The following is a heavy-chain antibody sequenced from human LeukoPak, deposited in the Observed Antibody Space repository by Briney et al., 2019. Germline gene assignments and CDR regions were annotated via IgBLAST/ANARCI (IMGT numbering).Heavy chain of an antibody. Sequence: GASVKVSCKASGYTFTSYGISWVRQAPGQGLEWMGWISAYNGNTNYAQKLQGRVTMTTDTSTSTAYMELSSLRSEDTAVYYCARDRYSSGWYHFDYWGQGTLVTVSS. CDR3: ARDRYSSGWYHFDY. V-gene: IGHV1-18*01. CDR2: ISAYNGNT. CDR1: GYTFTSYG. D-gene: IGHD6-19*01. J-gene: IGHJ4*02.